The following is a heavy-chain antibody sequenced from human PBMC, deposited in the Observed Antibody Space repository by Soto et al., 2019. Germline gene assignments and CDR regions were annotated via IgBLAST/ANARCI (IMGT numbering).Heavy chain of an antibody. CDR3: AHRGYMYGNWDHGYFDY. J-gene: IGHJ4*02. V-gene: IGHV2-5*02. CDR1: GFSLTTSGVG. D-gene: IGHD5-18*01. Sequence: QITLKESGPTRVRPTQTLALTCTFSGFSLTTSGVGVGWIRKTPGKALEWLAVIYWDDDKRYSPSLKSRLTITKETSKNQVVLKMADMDPVDTATYFCAHRGYMYGNWDHGYFDYWGQGTLVTVSS. CDR2: IYWDDDK.